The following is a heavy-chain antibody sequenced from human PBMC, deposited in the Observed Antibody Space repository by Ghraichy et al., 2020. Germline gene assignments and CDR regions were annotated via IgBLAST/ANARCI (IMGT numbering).Heavy chain of an antibody. D-gene: IGHD6-19*01. V-gene: IGHV3-23*01. CDR2: ISGTGSDT. CDR3: AKDPHSISWYGLGTCFDY. Sequence: GGSLRLSCAASGFTFSAYAMSWVRQAPGKGLVWVSAISGTGSDTYYADSVKGRFTISRDNSRNTLYLQIHTLRAEDTAVYFCAKDPHSISWYGLGTCFDYWGQGALVTVSS. CDR1: GFTFSAYA. J-gene: IGHJ4*02.